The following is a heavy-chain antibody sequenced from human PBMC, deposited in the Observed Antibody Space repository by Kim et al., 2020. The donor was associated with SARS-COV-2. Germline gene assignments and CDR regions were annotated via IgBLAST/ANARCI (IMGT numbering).Heavy chain of an antibody. V-gene: IGHV1-24*01. D-gene: IGHD3-10*01. Sequence: YAQKLQGRVTMTEDTSTDTAYMELSSLRSEDTAVYYCATIWGVPDLAFDIWGQGTMVTVSS. CDR3: ATIWGVPDLAFDI. J-gene: IGHJ3*02.